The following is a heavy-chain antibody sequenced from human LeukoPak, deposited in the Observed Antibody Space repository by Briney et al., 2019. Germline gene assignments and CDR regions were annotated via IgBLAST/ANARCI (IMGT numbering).Heavy chain of an antibody. CDR2: INPNSGGT. V-gene: IGHV1-2*02. Sequence: ASVKVSCKASGYTFTGYYMHWVRQAPGQGLEWMGWINPNSGGTNYAQKFQGRVTMTRDTSISTAYMELSRLRSDDTAVYYCAREWSYYDSSGYYGGAFDIWGQGTMVTVSS. D-gene: IGHD3-22*01. J-gene: IGHJ3*02. CDR3: AREWSYYDSSGYYGGAFDI. CDR1: GYTFTGYY.